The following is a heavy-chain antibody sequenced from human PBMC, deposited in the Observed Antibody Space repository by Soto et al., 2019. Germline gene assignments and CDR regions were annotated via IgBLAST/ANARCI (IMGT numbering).Heavy chain of an antibody. CDR3: ASPGIVGATTGDH. CDR1: GFRFRIYG. CDR2: IKQDGSEK. J-gene: IGHJ4*02. Sequence: PGGSLRLSCAASGFRFRIYGVHWVRQAPGKGLEWVANIKQDGSEKYYVDSVKGRFTISRDNAKNSLYLQMNSLRAEDTAVYYCASPGIVGATTGDHWGQGTLVTVSS. V-gene: IGHV3-7*01. D-gene: IGHD1-26*01.